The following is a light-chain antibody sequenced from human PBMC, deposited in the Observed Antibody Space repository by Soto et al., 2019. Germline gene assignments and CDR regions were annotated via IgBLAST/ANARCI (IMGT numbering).Light chain of an antibody. Sequence: QSALTQPASVSGSPGQSITISCTGTSSDVGTYNLVSWYQQHPGKAPKLVIYEGSKRPSGVSNRFSGSKSGNTASLTISGLQAEDEADYYCCSYAGISTFVVFGGGTKLTVL. J-gene: IGLJ2*01. CDR2: EGS. V-gene: IGLV2-23*03. CDR1: SSDVGTYNL. CDR3: CSYAGISTFVV.